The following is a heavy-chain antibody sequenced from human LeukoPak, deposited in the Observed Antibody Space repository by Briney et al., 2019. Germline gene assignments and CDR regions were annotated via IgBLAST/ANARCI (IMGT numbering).Heavy chain of an antibody. J-gene: IGHJ6*03. D-gene: IGHD2-8*02. CDR2: INHSGST. CDR1: GGSFSGYY. Sequence: PSETLSLTCAVYGGSFSGYYWSWIRQPPGKGLEWMGEINHSGSTNYNPSLKSRVTISVDTSKNQFSLKLSSVTAADTAVYYCASLVNYYYYMDVWGKGTTVTVSS. CDR3: ASLVNYYYYMDV. V-gene: IGHV4-34*01.